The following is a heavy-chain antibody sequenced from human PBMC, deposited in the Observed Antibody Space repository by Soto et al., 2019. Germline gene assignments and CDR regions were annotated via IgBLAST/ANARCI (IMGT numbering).Heavy chain of an antibody. CDR1: GFTFSSYA. V-gene: IGHV3-30-3*01. CDR2: ISYDGSNK. J-gene: IGHJ4*02. D-gene: IGHD6-19*01. CDR3: ARASNGWYYDY. Sequence: QVQLVESGGGVVQPGRSLRLSCAASGFTFSSYAMHWVRQAPGKGLEWVAVISYDGSNKYYADSVKGRFTISRDNSKNTLCLQMNSLRAEDTAVYYCARASNGWYYDYWGQGTLVTVSS.